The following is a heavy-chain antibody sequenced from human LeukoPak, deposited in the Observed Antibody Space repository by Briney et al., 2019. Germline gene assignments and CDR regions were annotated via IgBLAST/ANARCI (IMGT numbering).Heavy chain of an antibody. Sequence: ASVKVSCKTSRYTFNRFDINWVRQAPGQGLEWMGWVSPKSGDTEYAQKFQGRVSMTMDTSISTVYMELSSLTSEDTAVYYCARGQGYYYLYYYMDVWGKGTTVTVSS. V-gene: IGHV1-8*01. J-gene: IGHJ6*03. D-gene: IGHD5-12*01. CDR3: ARGQGYYYLYYYMDV. CDR2: VSPKSGDT. CDR1: RYTFNRFD.